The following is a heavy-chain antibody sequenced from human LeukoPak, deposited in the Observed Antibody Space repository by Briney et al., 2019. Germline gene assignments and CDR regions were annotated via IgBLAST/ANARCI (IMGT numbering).Heavy chain of an antibody. J-gene: IGHJ4*02. V-gene: IGHV1-24*01. Sequence: ASVKVSCKVSGYTLTVLSMHWVRQAPGKGLEWMGGFDPEDGETIYAQKFQGRVTMTEDTSTDTAYMELSSLRSEDTAVYYCATGPTTRYYYGSGSYPYPPFDYWGQGTLVTVSS. CDR1: GYTLTVLS. CDR2: FDPEDGET. D-gene: IGHD3-10*01. CDR3: ATGPTTRYYYGSGSYPYPPFDY.